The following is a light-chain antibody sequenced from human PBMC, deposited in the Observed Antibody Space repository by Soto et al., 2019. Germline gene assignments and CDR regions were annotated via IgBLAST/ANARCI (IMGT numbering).Light chain of an antibody. CDR2: DAS. V-gene: IGKV3-11*01. CDR3: QQRRNWPPLT. Sequence: ILLTQSPATLSLSPGERATLSCRASQSVSSYLAWYQQKPGQAPRLLIYDASNRATGIPARFSVSGSGTDFTLTISILEPEDFAVYYCQQRRNWPPLTFGGGTKVEIK. CDR1: QSVSSY. J-gene: IGKJ4*01.